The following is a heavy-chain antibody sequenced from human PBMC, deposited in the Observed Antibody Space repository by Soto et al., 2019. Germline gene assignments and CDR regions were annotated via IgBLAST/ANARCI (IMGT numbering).Heavy chain of an antibody. D-gene: IGHD3-9*01. J-gene: IGHJ1*01. CDR3: ARDLYDTLTGPGH. Sequence: ASVKVSCKASGYTFTSYDINLVRQATVQVLELIVWINPNIFNTCYSQKFQGRFTITMNTSIITSYIELSSRRSEDTAVYYCARDLYDTLTGPGHWGQGTLVTVSS. CDR2: INPNIFNT. CDR1: GYTFTSYD. V-gene: IGHV1-8*01.